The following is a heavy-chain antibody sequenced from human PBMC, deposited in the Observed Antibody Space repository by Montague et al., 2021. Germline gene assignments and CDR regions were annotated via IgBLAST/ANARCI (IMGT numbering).Heavy chain of an antibody. CDR3: ARENWGSGRAFDI. CDR1: DFTSSSHT. V-gene: IGHV3-21*01. J-gene: IGHJ3*02. Sequence: SLRLSCAAFDFTSSSHTINWVRQAPGKGLEWVSYIIGKSSYIYYAASVKGRFTISRDNAKNSLFLQMNSLRAEDTAVYYCARENWGSGRAFDIWGQGTMVTVSS. CDR2: IIGKSSYI. D-gene: IGHD3-10*01.